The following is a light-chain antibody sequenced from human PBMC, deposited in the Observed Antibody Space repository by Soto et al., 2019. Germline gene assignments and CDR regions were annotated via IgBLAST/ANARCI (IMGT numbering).Light chain of an antibody. Sequence: DIQMTQSPSTLSASVGDRVTITCRASQSIRPWLAWYQQKPGKAPKLLMYDVSSLKRGVPSRFSGSGSGPEFTLTISSLQPDDFATYYCQQYNDYSPTLGQGTKVDTK. CDR2: DVS. J-gene: IGKJ1*01. CDR3: QQYNDYSPT. CDR1: QSIRPW. V-gene: IGKV1-5*01.